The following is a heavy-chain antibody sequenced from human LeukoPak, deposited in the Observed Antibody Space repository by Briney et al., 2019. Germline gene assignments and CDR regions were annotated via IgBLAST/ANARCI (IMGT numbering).Heavy chain of an antibody. CDR1: GFTFSSYW. CDR2: INSDGSST. D-gene: IGHD6-19*01. J-gene: IGHJ6*03. CDR3: ARGYSSGWYYYYYYMDV. Sequence: GGSLTLSCAASGFTFSSYWMHWVRQAPGKGLVWVSRINSDGSSTSYADSVKGRFTISRDNAKNTLYLQMNSLRAEDTAVYYCARGYSSGWYYYYYYMDVWGKGTTVTVSS. V-gene: IGHV3-74*01.